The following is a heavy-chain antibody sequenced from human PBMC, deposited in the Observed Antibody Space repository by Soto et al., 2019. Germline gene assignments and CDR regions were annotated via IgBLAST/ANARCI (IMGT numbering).Heavy chain of an antibody. CDR2: INPSGGRT. CDR1: GYRFTFYY. J-gene: IGHJ3*01. Sequence: QVKLMQSGAEVKKPGASVNVSCRASGYRFTFYYIHWVRQAPGQGLEWMGMINPSGGRTKYAQNFQGRVTMTADTSTTTVFMQLSSRTSDDTAVYFCSRVESCGGECHSAQPDAFDFWGQGTLVTVSS. V-gene: IGHV1-46*01. CDR3: SRVESCGGECHSAQPDAFDF. D-gene: IGHD2-21*01.